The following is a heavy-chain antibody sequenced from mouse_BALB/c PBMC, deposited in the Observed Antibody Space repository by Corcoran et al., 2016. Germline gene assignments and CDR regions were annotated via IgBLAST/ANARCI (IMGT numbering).Heavy chain of an antibody. CDR2: INTYTGEP. V-gene: IGHV9-1*02. J-gene: IGHJ2*01. D-gene: IGHD2-4*01. CDR3: ATMITTYYFDY. CDR1: GYTFTNYG. Sequence: QIQLVQSGPELKKPGETVKISCKASGYTFTNYGMNWVKQAPGKGLKWMGWINTYTGEPTYADDFKGRFAFSLETSASTAYLQINNLKNEDMATYVCATMITTYYFDYWGQDTTLTVSS.